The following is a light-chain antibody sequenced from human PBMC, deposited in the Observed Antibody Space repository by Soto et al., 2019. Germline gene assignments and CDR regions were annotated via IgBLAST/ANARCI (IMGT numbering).Light chain of an antibody. J-gene: IGKJ1*01. CDR3: QKYNNWPPET. CDR2: GAS. V-gene: IGKV3-15*01. Sequence: EIVLRHSGANRTSSPGERANISCRASQSVSSNLAWYQQKPGQAPRLLIYGASTRATGIPARFSGSGSGTEFTLSICSLQSEDFAVYYCQKYNNWPPETCGQGTKVDIK. CDR1: QSVSSN.